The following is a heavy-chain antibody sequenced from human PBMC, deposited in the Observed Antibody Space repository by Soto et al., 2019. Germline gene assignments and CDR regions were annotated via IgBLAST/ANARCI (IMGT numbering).Heavy chain of an antibody. D-gene: IGHD3-3*01. J-gene: IGHJ6*02. CDR1: GFTFSNYA. CDR2: ISGSGSST. Sequence: GGSLRLSCAASGFTFSNYAMNWVRQAPGKGLEWVSGISGSGSSTYYADSVKGRFTISRDNSKNRMYLQVHSLRAEDTAAYYCAKAVTISGSFYYGMDVWGQGTTVTVSS. V-gene: IGHV3-23*01. CDR3: AKAVTISGSFYYGMDV.